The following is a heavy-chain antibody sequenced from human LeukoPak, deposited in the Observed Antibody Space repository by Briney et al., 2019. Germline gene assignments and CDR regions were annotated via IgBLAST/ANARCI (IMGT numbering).Heavy chain of an antibody. CDR1: GGSISSSSYY. Sequence: SETLSLTCTVSGGSISSSSYYWGWIRQPPGKGLEWIGSIYYSGSTYYNPSLKGRVTISVDTSKNQFSLKLSSVTAADTAVYYCARHEIAARSWGFDYWGQGTLVTVSS. CDR3: ARHEIAARSWGFDY. CDR2: IYYSGST. V-gene: IGHV4-39*01. J-gene: IGHJ4*02. D-gene: IGHD6-6*01.